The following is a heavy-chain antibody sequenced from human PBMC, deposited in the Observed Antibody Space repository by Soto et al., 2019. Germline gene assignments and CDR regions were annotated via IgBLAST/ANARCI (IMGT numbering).Heavy chain of an antibody. CDR2: ISAKKGNT. J-gene: IGHJ6*02. V-gene: IGHV1-18*04. D-gene: IGHD2-15*01. CDR3: EREILSPECYFHGRDV. CDR1: GYTFTSSG. Sequence: QVQLVQSGAEVKKPGSSVKVSCKASGYTFTSSGIGWVRQAPGQGLEWMGGISAKKGNTNYAQKFQGRVTMTTDTTTSTADMELRSLRSDDTAVYYCEREILSPECYFHGRDVWGQGTTVTVAS.